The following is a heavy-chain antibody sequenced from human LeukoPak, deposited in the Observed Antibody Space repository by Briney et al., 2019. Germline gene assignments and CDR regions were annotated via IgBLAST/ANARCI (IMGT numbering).Heavy chain of an antibody. CDR3: ARGYSDHPYYFDN. D-gene: IGHD1-26*01. V-gene: IGHV4-30-2*01. CDR1: GGSISSDSSS. J-gene: IGHJ4*02. Sequence: SETLSLTCNVSGGSISSDSSSYNWIRQPPGKGLEWIGYIFHTGNTYYSPSLQSRVTIAIDMSKNQSSLKLSSVPAADPAVYYCARGYSDHPYYFDNWGQGTLVTVPS. CDR2: IFHTGNT.